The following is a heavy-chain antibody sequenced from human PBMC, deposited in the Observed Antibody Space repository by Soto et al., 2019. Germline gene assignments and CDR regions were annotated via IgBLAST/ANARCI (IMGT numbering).Heavy chain of an antibody. Sequence: QVQLVQSGAEVKKPGSSVKVSCKASGGTFSSYTISWVRQAPGQGLEWMGRIIPILGIANYAQKFQGRVTITADKSTSTAYMELSSLRSEDTAVYYCARGVYYYDSSGYDLDYWGQGTLVTVSS. CDR3: ARGVYYYDSSGYDLDY. CDR2: IIPILGIA. V-gene: IGHV1-69*02. J-gene: IGHJ4*02. CDR1: GGTFSSYT. D-gene: IGHD3-22*01.